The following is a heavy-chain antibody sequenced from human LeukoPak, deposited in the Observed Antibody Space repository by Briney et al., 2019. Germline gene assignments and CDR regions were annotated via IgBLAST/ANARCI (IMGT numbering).Heavy chain of an antibody. D-gene: IGHD3-10*01. Sequence: GRSLRLSCAASGFTFSDYYMNWIRQAPGKGLECVSYISRSGSTISYADSVKGRFTISRDNAKNSLYLQMNSLRAEDTAVYFCARDASPAAYNGNWFDPWGQGTLVTVSS. J-gene: IGHJ5*02. CDR2: ISRSGSTI. V-gene: IGHV3-11*01. CDR3: ARDASPAAYNGNWFDP. CDR1: GFTFSDYY.